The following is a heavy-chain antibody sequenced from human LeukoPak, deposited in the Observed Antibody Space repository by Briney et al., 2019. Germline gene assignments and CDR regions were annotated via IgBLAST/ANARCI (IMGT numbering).Heavy chain of an antibody. D-gene: IGHD2-15*01. V-gene: IGHV3-30*03. CDR2: VSNDGSKK. J-gene: IGHJ4*02. Sequence: PGGSLRLSCAASGFTVSSNYMSWVRQAPGKGLEWVAVVSNDGSKKYYGDSVKGRFTISRDDSKNTLYLQMNSLRAEDTAVYYCATQKYGGCSDFRGQGTLVTVSS. CDR3: ATQKYGGCSDF. CDR1: GFTVSSNY.